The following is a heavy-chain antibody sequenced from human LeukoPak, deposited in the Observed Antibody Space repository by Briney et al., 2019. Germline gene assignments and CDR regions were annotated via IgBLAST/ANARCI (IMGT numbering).Heavy chain of an antibody. V-gene: IGHV4-59*01. Sequence: SETLSLTCTVYSGSISSYYWSWIRQPPGKGLEWIGYIYYSGSTNYNPSLKSRVTISVDTSKNQFSLKLSSVTAADTAVYYCARDGRLYYYDSSGYFDYWGQGTLVTLSS. D-gene: IGHD3-22*01. CDR2: IYYSGST. CDR1: SGSISSYY. J-gene: IGHJ4*02. CDR3: ARDGRLYYYDSSGYFDY.